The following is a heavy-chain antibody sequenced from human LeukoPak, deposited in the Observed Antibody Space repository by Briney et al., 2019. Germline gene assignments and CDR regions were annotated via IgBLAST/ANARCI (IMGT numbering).Heavy chain of an antibody. CDR3: TTGIGNYYYY. D-gene: IGHD3-10*01. Sequence: GGSLRLSCAASGSTFSRYWMHWVRQAPGKGLVWVSRVKSDGSDTIYADSVKGRFTISRDNAKNTLYLQMDNLRAEDTAVYYCTTGIGNYYYYWGQGTLVTVAS. CDR1: GSTFSRYW. CDR2: VKSDGSDT. V-gene: IGHV3-74*01. J-gene: IGHJ4*02.